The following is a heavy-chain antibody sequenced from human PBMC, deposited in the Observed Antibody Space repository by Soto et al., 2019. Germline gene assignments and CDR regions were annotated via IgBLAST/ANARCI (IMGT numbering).Heavy chain of an antibody. Sequence: PSETLSLTCTVSGGSISSSSYYWGWIRQPPGKGLEWIGSIYYSGSTYYNPSLKSRVTISVDTSKNQFSLKLSSVTAADTAVYYCARLAGYSSEDYWGQGTLVTVSS. J-gene: IGHJ4*02. V-gene: IGHV4-39*01. CDR2: IYYSGST. CDR1: GGSISSSSYY. CDR3: ARLAGYSSEDY. D-gene: IGHD6-19*01.